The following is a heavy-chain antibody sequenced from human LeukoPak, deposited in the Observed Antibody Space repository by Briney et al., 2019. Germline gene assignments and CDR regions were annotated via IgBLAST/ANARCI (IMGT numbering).Heavy chain of an antibody. CDR2: ISSSSSYI. CDR3: ARDTYGSGSYSGY. V-gene: IGHV3-21*01. J-gene: IGHJ4*02. Sequence: PGGSLRLSCAASGFTLSSYSMNWVRQAPGKGLEWVSSISSSSSYIYYADSVKGRFTISRDNAKNSLYLQMNSLRAEDTAVYYCARDTYGSGSYSGYWGQGTLVTVSS. CDR1: GFTLSSYS. D-gene: IGHD3-10*01.